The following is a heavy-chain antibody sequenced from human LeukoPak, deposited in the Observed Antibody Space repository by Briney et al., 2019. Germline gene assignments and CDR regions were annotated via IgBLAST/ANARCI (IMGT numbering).Heavy chain of an antibody. Sequence: GEPLQISCKGSGYSFTSYWIGWVRQMPGKGLEWMGIIYPGDSDTRYSPSFQGQVTISADKSISTAYLQWSSLKASDTAMYYCARPLYSGYAGGYGMDVWGQGTTVTVSS. D-gene: IGHD5-12*01. J-gene: IGHJ6*02. CDR3: ARPLYSGYAGGYGMDV. CDR2: IYPGDSDT. V-gene: IGHV5-51*01. CDR1: GYSFTSYW.